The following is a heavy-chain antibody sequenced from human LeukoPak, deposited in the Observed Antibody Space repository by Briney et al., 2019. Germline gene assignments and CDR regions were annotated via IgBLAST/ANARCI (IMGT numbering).Heavy chain of an antibody. CDR2: ISAYNGNT. CDR1: GYTFASYG. Sequence: ASVKVSCKASGYTFASYGISWVRQAPGQGLEWMGWISAYNGNTNYAQKLQGRVTMTTDTSTSTACMELRSLRSDDTAVYYCARDSIVVVPAALLYWGQGTLVTVSS. D-gene: IGHD2-2*01. J-gene: IGHJ4*02. CDR3: ARDSIVVVPAALLY. V-gene: IGHV1-18*01.